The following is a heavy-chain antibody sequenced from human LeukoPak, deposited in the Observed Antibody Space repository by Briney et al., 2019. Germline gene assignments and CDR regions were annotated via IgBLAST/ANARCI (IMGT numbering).Heavy chain of an antibody. CDR1: GGTFSSYA. D-gene: IGHD2-21*02. CDR3: ARHIYCGGDCYPLFDY. V-gene: IGHV1-69*05. CDR2: IIPIFGAA. J-gene: IGHJ4*02. Sequence: GASVKVSCKASGGTFSSYAISWVRQAPGQGLEWMGGIIPIFGAANYAQKYQGRVTITTDESSSTACMELSSLRTEDTAVYYCARHIYCGGDCYPLFDYWGQGTLVTVSS.